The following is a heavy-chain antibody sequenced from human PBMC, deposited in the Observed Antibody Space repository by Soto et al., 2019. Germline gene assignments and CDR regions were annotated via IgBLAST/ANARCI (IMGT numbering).Heavy chain of an antibody. CDR1: GFTFSNAW. Sequence: PGGSLRLSCAASGFTFSNAWMSWVRQAPGKGLEWVGRIKSKTDGGTTDYAAPVKGRFTISRDDSKNTLYLQMNSLKTEDTAVYYCVGIFWRGFYYFDYWGQGTLVTVSS. J-gene: IGHJ4*02. CDR3: VGIFWRGFYYFDY. V-gene: IGHV3-15*01. CDR2: IKSKTDGGTT. D-gene: IGHD3-3*01.